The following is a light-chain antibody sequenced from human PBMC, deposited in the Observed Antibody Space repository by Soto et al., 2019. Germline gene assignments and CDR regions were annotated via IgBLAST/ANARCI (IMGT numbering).Light chain of an antibody. J-gene: IGLJ2*01. CDR1: SSDVGGYNY. V-gene: IGLV2-11*01. CDR3: WSYAGGYNPVV. CDR2: GVS. Sequence: QSALTQPRSVSGSPGQSVTISCTGTSSDVGGYNYVSWYQPHPGKAPKLMIYGVSERPSGVPDRFSGSKSGNTASLTISGLQAEDEADYYCWSYAGGYNPVVFGGGTQLTVL.